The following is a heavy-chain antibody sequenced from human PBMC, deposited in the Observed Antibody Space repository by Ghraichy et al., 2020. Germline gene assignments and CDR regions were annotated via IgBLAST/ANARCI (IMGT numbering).Heavy chain of an antibody. J-gene: IGHJ6*02. Sequence: WVRQAPGSGLEWVSLMYRIGNAYYADSVTGRFTLSRDASRNTVSLQMHGLRAEDTALYYCAREYDMHVWGQGTTVTVSS. CDR3: AREYDMHV. V-gene: IGHV3-53*01. CDR2: MYRIGNA.